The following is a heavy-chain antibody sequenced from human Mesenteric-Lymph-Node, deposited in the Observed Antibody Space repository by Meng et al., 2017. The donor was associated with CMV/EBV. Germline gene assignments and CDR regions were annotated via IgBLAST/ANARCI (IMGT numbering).Heavy chain of an antibody. CDR2: ISSSGSTI. CDR3: ATTERTTVTTRASYGMDV. Sequence: GESLKISCAASGFTFSDYYMSWIRQAPGKGLEWVSYISSSGSTIYYADSVKGRFTISRDNAKNSLYLQMNSLGAEDTAVYYCATTERTTVTTRASYGMDVWGQGTTVTVSS. V-gene: IGHV3-11*04. J-gene: IGHJ6*02. CDR1: GFTFSDYY. D-gene: IGHD4-11*01.